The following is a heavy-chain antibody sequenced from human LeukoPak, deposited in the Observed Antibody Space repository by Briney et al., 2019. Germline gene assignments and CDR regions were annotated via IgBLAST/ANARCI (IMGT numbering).Heavy chain of an antibody. V-gene: IGHV3-30-3*01. CDR1: GFTFDSYA. D-gene: IGHD2-2*01. CDR2: ISYDGSDK. Sequence: GGSLRLSCAASGFTFDSYAMHWVRQAPGKGLEWVAVISYDGSDKYSADSVKGRFTISRDNSKNTLYLQMNSLRPEDTAVYYCERDSPTKYCTSTSCYRVDFDYWGQGTLVTVSS. CDR3: ERDSPTKYCTSTSCYRVDFDY. J-gene: IGHJ4*02.